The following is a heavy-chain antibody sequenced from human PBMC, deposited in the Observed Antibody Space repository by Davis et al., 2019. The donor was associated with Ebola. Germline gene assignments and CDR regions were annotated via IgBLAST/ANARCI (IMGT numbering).Heavy chain of an antibody. CDR2: INAGNGNT. CDR1: GYTFTTYA. D-gene: IGHD2-21*02. Sequence: AASVKVSCKASGYTFTTYAMNWVRQAPGQRLEWMGWINAGNGNTKYSQKFQGRVTITRDTSASTAYMELSSLRSEDTAVYYCARGTVFSIVVVTAIPFDLWGQGTLVTVSS. CDR3: ARGTVFSIVVVTAIPFDL. V-gene: IGHV1-3*01. J-gene: IGHJ5*02.